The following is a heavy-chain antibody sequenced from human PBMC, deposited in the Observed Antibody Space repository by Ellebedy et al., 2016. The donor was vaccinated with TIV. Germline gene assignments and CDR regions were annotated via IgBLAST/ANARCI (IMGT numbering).Heavy chain of an antibody. CDR2: ISDSGSST. Sequence: GESLKISCAGSGFTFSSYALSWVRQAPGRGLEWVSAISDSGSSTYYAGSVKGRFTISKDNSENTLYLQMDSLRAEDTAVYYCAKSYYTGSSSRGLVEYWGQGTLVTVSS. V-gene: IGHV3-23*01. D-gene: IGHD1-26*01. J-gene: IGHJ4*02. CDR3: AKSYYTGSSSRGLVEY. CDR1: GFTFSSYA.